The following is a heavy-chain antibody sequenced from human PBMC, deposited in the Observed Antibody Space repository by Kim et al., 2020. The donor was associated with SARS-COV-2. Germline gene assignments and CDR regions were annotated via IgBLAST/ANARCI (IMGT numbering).Heavy chain of an antibody. CDR1: GFTFSSYA. V-gene: IGHV3-30-3*01. CDR2: ISYDGSNK. Sequence: GGSLRLSCAASGFTFSSYAMHWVRQAPGKGLEWVAVISYDGSNKYYADSVKGRFTISRDNSKNTLYLQMNSLRAEDTAVYYCARDTGEGRVIAIPDAFDIWGQGTMVTVSS. J-gene: IGHJ3*02. CDR3: ARDTGEGRVIAIPDAFDI. D-gene: IGHD2-21*01.